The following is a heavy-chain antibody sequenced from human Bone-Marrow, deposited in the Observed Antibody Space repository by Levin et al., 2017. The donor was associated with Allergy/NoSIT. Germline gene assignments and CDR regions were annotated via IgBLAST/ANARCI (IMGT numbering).Heavy chain of an antibody. D-gene: IGHD2-8*01. J-gene: IGHJ3*02. CDR2: ISPYNGDT. Sequence: ASVKVSCKASGFTFTFYAFTWVRQAPGQGLEWMGWISPYNGDTKYAQRFQDRVTMTTDTSTSTAYMELRSLRSEDTAMYFCAREMAETAADAFDIWGQGTMVTVSS. CDR1: GFTFTFYA. V-gene: IGHV1-18*01. CDR3: AREMAETAADAFDI.